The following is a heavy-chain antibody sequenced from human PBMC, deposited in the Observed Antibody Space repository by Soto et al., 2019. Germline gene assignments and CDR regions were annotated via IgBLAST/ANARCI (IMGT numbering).Heavy chain of an antibody. CDR1: GNTFTNYY. CDR2: INPSGGTT. J-gene: IGHJ4*02. D-gene: IGHD3-10*01. Sequence: ASVKVSCKSSGNTFTNYYIHWVRQAPGQGLEWMGTINPSGGTTGYAQRLQGRLTVTRDTSTGIVYMELSTLRSDDTAVYYCARGGSGSYVHYFDYWGQGTLVTV. CDR3: ARGGSGSYVHYFDY. V-gene: IGHV1-46*01.